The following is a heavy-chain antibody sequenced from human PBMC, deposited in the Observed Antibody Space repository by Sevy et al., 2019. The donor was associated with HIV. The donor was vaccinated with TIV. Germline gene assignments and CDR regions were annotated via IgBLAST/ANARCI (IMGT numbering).Heavy chain of an antibody. D-gene: IGHD3-10*01. V-gene: IGHV1-69*06. CDR1: GGTFSSYA. CDR3: ASGRVSYYGSGSYYDAYFDY. CDR2: IIPIFGTA. Sequence: ASVKVSCKASGGTFSSYAISCVRQAPGQGLEWMGGIIPIFGTANYAQKFQGRVTITADKSTSTAYMELSSLRSEDTAVYYCASGRVSYYGSGSYYDAYFDYWGQGTLVTVSS. J-gene: IGHJ4*02.